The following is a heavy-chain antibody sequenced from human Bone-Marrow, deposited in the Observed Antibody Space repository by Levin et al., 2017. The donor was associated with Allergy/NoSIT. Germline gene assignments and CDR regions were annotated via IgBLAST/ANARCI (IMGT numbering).Heavy chain of an antibody. J-gene: IGHJ4*02. D-gene: IGHD5-12*01. CDR2: IYPNSDNA. V-gene: IGHV1-8*01. Sequence: QGLEWMGWIYPNSDNAGYAQKFQGRVTMTRNTSISTAYMELSSLRSEDTAIYYCARGELGSGYLFDYWGQGTLVTVSS. CDR3: ARGELGSGYLFDY.